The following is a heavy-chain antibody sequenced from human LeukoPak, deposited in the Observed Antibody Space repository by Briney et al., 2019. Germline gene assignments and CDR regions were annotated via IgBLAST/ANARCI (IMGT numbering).Heavy chain of an antibody. J-gene: IGHJ2*01. CDR3: ARVSSSWYQDWYFDL. CDR2: IDTSGNT. Sequence: PSETLSLTCTVSGGSISSSSYYWSWIRQPAGKGLEWIGRIDTSGNTNYKPSLKSRVTMSVDTSKNQFSLKLNSVTAADTAVYYCARVSSSWYQDWYFDLWGRGTLVTVSS. D-gene: IGHD6-13*01. CDR1: GGSISSSSYY. V-gene: IGHV4-61*02.